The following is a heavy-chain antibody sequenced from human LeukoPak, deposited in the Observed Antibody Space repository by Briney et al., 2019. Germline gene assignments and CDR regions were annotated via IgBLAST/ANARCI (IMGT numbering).Heavy chain of an antibody. D-gene: IGHD4-17*01. J-gene: IGHJ4*02. CDR3: TTDSGDYGDYVRK. CDR1: GFTFSSYW. Sequence: GGSLRLSCAASGFTFSSYWMSWVRQAPGKGLEWVGRIKSKTAGGTTDYPAPVKGRFTISRDDSKNMLYLQMNSLKTEDTAVYYCTTDSGDYGDYVRKWGQGTLVTVSS. CDR2: IKSKTAGGTT. V-gene: IGHV3-15*01.